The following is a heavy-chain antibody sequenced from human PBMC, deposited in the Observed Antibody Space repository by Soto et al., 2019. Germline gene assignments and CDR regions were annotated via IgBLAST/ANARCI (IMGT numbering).Heavy chain of an antibody. Sequence: ASVKVSCKASGYTFTGYYMHWVRQAPGQGLEWMGWINPNSGGTNYAQKFQGWVTMTRDTSISTAYMELSRLRSDDTAVYYCARARGSDLVSPDYYFDYWGQGTLVTVSS. V-gene: IGHV1-2*04. J-gene: IGHJ4*02. CDR1: GYTFTGYY. D-gene: IGHD3-3*01. CDR3: ARARGSDLVSPDYYFDY. CDR2: INPNSGGT.